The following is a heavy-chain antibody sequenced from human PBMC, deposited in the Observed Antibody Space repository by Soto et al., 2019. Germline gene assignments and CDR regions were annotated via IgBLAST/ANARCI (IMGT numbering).Heavy chain of an antibody. CDR3: ARGDYDKDDAFDI. CDR2: ISSSSSYI. J-gene: IGHJ3*02. V-gene: IGHV3-21*01. D-gene: IGHD3-22*01. Sequence: PGGSLRLSCAASGFTFSSYSMNWVRQAPGKGLEWVSSISSSSSYIYYADSVKGRFTISRDNAKNSLYLQMNSLRAEDTAVYYCARGDYDKDDAFDIWGQGTMVTVSS. CDR1: GFTFSSYS.